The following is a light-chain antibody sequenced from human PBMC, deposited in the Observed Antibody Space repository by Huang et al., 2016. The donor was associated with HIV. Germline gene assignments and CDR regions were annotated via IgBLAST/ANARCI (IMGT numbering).Light chain of an antibody. J-gene: IGKJ1*01. V-gene: IGKV3-20*01. CDR2: GSS. CDR1: QNVTNAY. CDR3: QQYSTLPWT. Sequence: EIVLTQSPDTLSLAPGERGALSCRASQNVTNAYLAWYQQKSGQAPRLLIYGSSGRATGVPVRFGGSGYGAEFILTIDRLEPEDFASYYCQQYSTLPWTFGPGTKLEVK.